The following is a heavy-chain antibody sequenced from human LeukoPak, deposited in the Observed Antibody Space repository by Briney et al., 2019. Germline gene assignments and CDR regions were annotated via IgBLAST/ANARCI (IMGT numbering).Heavy chain of an antibody. CDR2: INHSGST. J-gene: IGHJ4*02. D-gene: IGHD3-10*01. V-gene: IGHV4-34*01. CDR1: GGSFSGYY. CDR3: ARRDYYYGSGRSNQKLFAY. Sequence: SETLSLTCAVYGGSFSGYYWCWIRQPPGKGLEWIGEINHSGSTNYNPSLKSRVTISVDTSKNQFSLKLSSVTAADTAVYYCARRDYYYGSGRSNQKLFAYWGQRTLVTVSS.